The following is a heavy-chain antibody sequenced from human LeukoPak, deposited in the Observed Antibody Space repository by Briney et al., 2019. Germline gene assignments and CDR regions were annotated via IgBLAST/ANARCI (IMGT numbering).Heavy chain of an antibody. D-gene: IGHD1-26*01. V-gene: IGHV3-21*01. CDR1: GFTFSSYS. CDR2: IRSSSSYI. CDR3: ARDGGYSGSYRLDY. Sequence: GGSLRLSCAASGFTFSSYSMNWVRQAPGEGLEWLASIRSSSSYIYYADSVKGRFTISRDNAKNSLYLQMNSLRAEDTAVSYCARDGGYSGSYRLDYWGQGTLVTVSS. J-gene: IGHJ4*02.